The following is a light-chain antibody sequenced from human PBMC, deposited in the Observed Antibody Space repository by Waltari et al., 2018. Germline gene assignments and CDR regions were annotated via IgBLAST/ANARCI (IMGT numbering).Light chain of an antibody. CDR1: QSVSSS. CDR2: GAS. V-gene: IGKV3-15*01. J-gene: IGKJ4*01. Sequence: EIVMTQSPATLSVSPGERATLSCRASQSVSSSLAWYQQKPGQAPRILIYGASTRATGLPARFSGSVSGTEFTLTISSMQSEDFAVYYCQQYTNWPPLFGGGTKVEIK. CDR3: QQYTNWPPL.